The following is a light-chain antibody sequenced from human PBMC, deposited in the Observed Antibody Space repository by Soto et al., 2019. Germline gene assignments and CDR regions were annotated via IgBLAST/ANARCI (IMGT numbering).Light chain of an antibody. Sequence: DIQMTQSPSTLSETVRDRVTITCRASQSNSSWLAWYQQKPGKAPKLLIYDASSLESGVPSRFSGSGSGTEFTLTISSLQPDDFATYYCQQYNSYSWTFGQGTKVDIK. V-gene: IGKV1-5*01. CDR2: DAS. CDR1: QSNSSW. CDR3: QQYNSYSWT. J-gene: IGKJ1*01.